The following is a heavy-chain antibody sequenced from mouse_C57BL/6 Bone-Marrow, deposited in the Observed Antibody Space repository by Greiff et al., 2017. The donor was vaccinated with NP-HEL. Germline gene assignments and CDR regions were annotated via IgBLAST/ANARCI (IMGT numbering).Heavy chain of an antibody. CDR1: GYTFTSYW. CDR3: ARPNYYGSSYYYAMDY. D-gene: IGHD1-1*01. Sequence: QVQLQQSGAELVRPGSSVKLSCKASGYTFTSYWMHWVKQRPIQGLEWIGNIDPSDSETHYNQKFKDKATLTVDKSSSTAYMQLSSLTSEDSAVYYCARPNYYGSSYYYAMDYWGQGTSVTVSS. CDR2: IDPSDSET. V-gene: IGHV1-52*01. J-gene: IGHJ4*01.